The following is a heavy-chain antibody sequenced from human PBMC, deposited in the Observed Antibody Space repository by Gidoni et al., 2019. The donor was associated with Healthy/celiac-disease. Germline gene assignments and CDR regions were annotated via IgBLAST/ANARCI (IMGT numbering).Heavy chain of an antibody. V-gene: IGHV1-8*01. CDR3: ARLIRDIITQTIDY. CDR1: GYTFTSSD. Sequence: QVQLVQSGAEVKKPGASVKVSCKASGYTFTSSDINWVRQATGQGLEWMGWMNPNSGNTGYAHKFQGRVTMTRNTSISTAYMELSSLRSEDTAVYYCARLIRDIITQTIDYWGQGTLVTVSS. J-gene: IGHJ4*02. CDR2: MNPNSGNT. D-gene: IGHD3-10*01.